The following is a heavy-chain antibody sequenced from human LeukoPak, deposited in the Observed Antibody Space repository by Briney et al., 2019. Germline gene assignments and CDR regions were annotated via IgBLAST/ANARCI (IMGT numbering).Heavy chain of an antibody. Sequence: GGSLRLSCAASGFTLSDYYMSWIPQAPGKGLDLVSFISSSGTTIYYADSVKGRFTISRDNAKNSLYLQMNSLRAEDTAVYYCARVTGLETFDYWGQGTLVTVSS. CDR2: ISSSGTTI. CDR3: ARVTGLETFDY. V-gene: IGHV3-11*01. J-gene: IGHJ4*02. CDR1: GFTLSDYY.